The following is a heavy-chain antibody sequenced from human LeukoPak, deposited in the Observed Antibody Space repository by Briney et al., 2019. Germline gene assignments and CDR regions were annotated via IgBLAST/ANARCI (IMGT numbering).Heavy chain of an antibody. CDR3: TRHDYGDERDFDY. V-gene: IGHV3-15*07. CDR2: IASKTDGGAT. J-gene: IGHJ4*02. CDR1: GLTVTNAW. D-gene: IGHD4-17*01. Sequence: PGGSLRLSCSASGLTVTNAWMNWVRQAPGEGLDWVGRIASKTDGGATDYAAPVKSRFTISRDDSKNTLNLQMNSLKTEDTAVYYCTRHDYGDERDFDYWGQGTLVTVSS.